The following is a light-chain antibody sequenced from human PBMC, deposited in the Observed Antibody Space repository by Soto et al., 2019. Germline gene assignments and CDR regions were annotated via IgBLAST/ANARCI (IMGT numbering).Light chain of an antibody. CDR2: GAS. Sequence: EIVMTQSPATLSVSPGERATLSCRASQSINSNLAWYQQKPGQAPRLLIYGASTRATGIPARFSGSGSGTEFTLTISSLQSEDFAVYYCQQSHNWPPWTFGQGTKVDIK. J-gene: IGKJ1*01. CDR3: QQSHNWPPWT. CDR1: QSINSN. V-gene: IGKV3-15*01.